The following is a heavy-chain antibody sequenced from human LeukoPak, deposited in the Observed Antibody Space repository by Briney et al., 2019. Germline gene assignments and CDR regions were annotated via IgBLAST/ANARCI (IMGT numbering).Heavy chain of an antibody. V-gene: IGHV4-59*01. CDR3: ARRYYDSSGYYYHDY. CDR2: IYYSGST. CDR1: GGSISNYY. J-gene: IGHJ4*02. Sequence: SETLSLTCTVSGGSISNYYWSWIRQPPGKGLEWIGYIYYSGSTNYNPSLKSRVTISVDTSKNQFSLKLSSVTAADTAVYYCARRYYDSSGYYYHDYWGQGTLVTVSS. D-gene: IGHD3-22*01.